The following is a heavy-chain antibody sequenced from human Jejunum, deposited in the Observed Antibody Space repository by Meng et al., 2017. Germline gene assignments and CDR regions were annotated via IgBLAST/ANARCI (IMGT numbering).Heavy chain of an antibody. V-gene: IGHV3-23*04. CDR3: AKHLSGSYTFDS. CDR2: SGRSRDT. J-gene: IGHJ4*02. CDR1: GFTFSTNY. Sequence: EVQLVESGGGLVQPGGSLRLSCAASGFTFSTNYMSWVRRAPGKGLEWVSASGRSRDTYYADSVKGRFTISRDTSKNTLYLEMNSLRAEDTAVYYCAKHLSGSYTFDSWGQGTLVTVSS. D-gene: IGHD1-26*01.